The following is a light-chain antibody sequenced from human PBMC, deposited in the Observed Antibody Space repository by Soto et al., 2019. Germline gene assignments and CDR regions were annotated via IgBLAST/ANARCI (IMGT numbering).Light chain of an antibody. CDR2: GAS. CDR3: QQYGSSPIT. V-gene: IGKV3-20*01. CDR1: QTVSSTY. J-gene: IGKJ5*01. Sequence: ENVLTQSPGTLSLSPGERATLSCRASQTVSSTYLAWYQQKPGQAPRLLIYGASSRATGIPDRFSGTVSGTDFTLTISRLEPADFAVSYCQQYGSSPITFGQGTRLEIK.